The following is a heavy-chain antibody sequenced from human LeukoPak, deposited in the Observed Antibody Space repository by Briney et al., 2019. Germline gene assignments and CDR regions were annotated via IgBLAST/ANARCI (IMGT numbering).Heavy chain of an antibody. J-gene: IGHJ4*02. Sequence: PGRSLRLSCAASGFTFNSHGMYWVRQAPGKGLEWVAVIWHDGSAEFYGDSVRGRFRISRDDSKNTLYLQMDSLRVEDTALYYCAKDHRGRWSGYFDSWGQGTLVTVSS. CDR1: GFTFNSHG. V-gene: IGHV3-33*06. CDR2: IWHDGSAE. CDR3: AKDHRGRWSGYFDS. D-gene: IGHD2-15*01.